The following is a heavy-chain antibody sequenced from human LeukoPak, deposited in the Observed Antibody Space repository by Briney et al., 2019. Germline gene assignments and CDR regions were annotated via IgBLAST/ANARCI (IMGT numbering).Heavy chain of an antibody. CDR3: ARSGYSSSSHIYY. CDR2: INPNSGGT. V-gene: IGHV1-2*02. Sequence: GASVMVSCKASGYSFTGYYMHWVRQAPGQGLEWMGWINPNSGGTNYAQKFQGRVTMTRDTSISTAYMELSRLRSDVTAVYYCARSGYSSSSHIYYWGQGTLVTVSS. CDR1: GYSFTGYY. J-gene: IGHJ4*02. D-gene: IGHD6-6*01.